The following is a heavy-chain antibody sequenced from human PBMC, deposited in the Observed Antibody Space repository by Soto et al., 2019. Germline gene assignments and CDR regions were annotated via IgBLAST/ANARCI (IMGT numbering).Heavy chain of an antibody. Sequence: ASVKVSCKASGYTFTNYGISWVRRALGQGLEGMGWINVYNGNTKYAQKVQGRVTMTTDTSTSTAYMELRSLRSDDTAVYYCARGVGSGSYYNQYNWFDPWGQGTLVTVSS. J-gene: IGHJ5*02. CDR3: ARGVGSGSYYNQYNWFDP. D-gene: IGHD3-10*01. CDR1: GYTFTNYG. V-gene: IGHV1-18*01. CDR2: INVYNGNT.